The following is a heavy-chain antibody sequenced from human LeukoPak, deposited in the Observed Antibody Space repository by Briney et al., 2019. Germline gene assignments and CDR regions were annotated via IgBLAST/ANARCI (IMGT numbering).Heavy chain of an antibody. Sequence: GGSLRLSCAASGFTFSSYAMSWVRQAPGKGLEWVSAISGSGGSTYYADSVKGRFTISRDNSKNTLYLQMNSLRAEDTAVYYCAKDLSRITIFGVVVPQFDYWGQGTLVTVSP. CDR2: ISGSGGST. CDR3: AKDLSRITIFGVVVPQFDY. D-gene: IGHD3-3*01. CDR1: GFTFSSYA. V-gene: IGHV3-23*01. J-gene: IGHJ4*02.